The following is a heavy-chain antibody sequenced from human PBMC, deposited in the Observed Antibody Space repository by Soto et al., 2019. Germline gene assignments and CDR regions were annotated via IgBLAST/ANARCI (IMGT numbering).Heavy chain of an antibody. CDR3: ARYYGSGSYYDDY. Sequence: SETLSLTCTVSGGSISSSSYYWGWIRQPPGKGLEWIGSIYYSGSTYYNPSLKSRVTMSVDTSKNQFSLKLSSVTAADTAVYYCARYYGSGSYYDDYWGQGTLVTVSS. V-gene: IGHV4-39*01. CDR1: GGSISSSSYY. CDR2: IYYSGST. D-gene: IGHD3-10*01. J-gene: IGHJ4*02.